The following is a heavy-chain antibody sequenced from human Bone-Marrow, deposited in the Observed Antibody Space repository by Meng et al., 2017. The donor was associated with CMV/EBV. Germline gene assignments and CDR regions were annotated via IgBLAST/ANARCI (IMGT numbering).Heavy chain of an antibody. CDR1: GYTFTGYY. Sequence: ASVKVSCKASGYTFTGYYIHWVRQAPGQGLEWVGWINPESGETNYARQFQGRVTMTRDTSISTVFMELRRVRLDDTAVYYCAGELGVVAALYGMDVWGQGTTVTVSS. CDR2: INPESGET. V-gene: IGHV1-2*02. J-gene: IGHJ6*02. D-gene: IGHD2-15*01. CDR3: AGELGVVAALYGMDV.